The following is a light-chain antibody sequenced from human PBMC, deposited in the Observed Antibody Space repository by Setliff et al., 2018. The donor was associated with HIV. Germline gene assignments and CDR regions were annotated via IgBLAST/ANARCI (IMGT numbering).Light chain of an antibody. CDR2: DYN. J-gene: IGLJ1*01. CDR1: NIVTKS. Sequence: SYELTQPPSVSAAPGKTANIPCGGNNIVTKSVHWYQQKAGQAPVLVVHDYNARPSGIPERFSGSSSGNTATLTISRVEAEDEADYYCQVWDSSSDHYVFGSGTQLTVL. V-gene: IGLV3-21*03. CDR3: QVWDSSSDHYV.